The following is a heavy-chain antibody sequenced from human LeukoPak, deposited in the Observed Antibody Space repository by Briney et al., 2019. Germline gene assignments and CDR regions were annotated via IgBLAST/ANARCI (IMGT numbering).Heavy chain of an antibody. V-gene: IGHV1-2*02. CDR2: INPNSGGT. Sequence: GASVKVSCKASGYTFTGYYMHWVRQAPGQGLEWMGWINPNSGGTNYAQKFQGRVTMTRDTSISTAYMELSRLRSDDTAVYYCARTPSDYDSSGYYYYWGQGTLVTVSS. D-gene: IGHD3-22*01. CDR3: ARTPSDYDSSGYYYY. J-gene: IGHJ4*02. CDR1: GYTFTGYY.